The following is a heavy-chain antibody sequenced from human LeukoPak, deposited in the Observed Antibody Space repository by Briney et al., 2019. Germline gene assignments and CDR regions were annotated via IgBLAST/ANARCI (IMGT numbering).Heavy chain of an antibody. CDR3: AREDSGVGRAFDV. V-gene: IGHV4-4*07. CDR1: AGSISSYF. D-gene: IGHD3-16*01. Sequence: SETLSLTCTVSAGSISSYFWSWIRQPAGKGLEWIGRLYTSGTTNYNPSLKGRLTMSLDTSRNQFSLNLTSVTAADTAMYYCAREDSGVGRAFDVWGQGTMVTVSS. CDR2: LYTSGTT. J-gene: IGHJ3*01.